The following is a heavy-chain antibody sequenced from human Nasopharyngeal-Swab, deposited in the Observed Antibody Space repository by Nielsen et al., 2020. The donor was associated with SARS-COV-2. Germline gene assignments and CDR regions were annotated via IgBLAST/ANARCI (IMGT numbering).Heavy chain of an antibody. V-gene: IGHV3-48*03. CDR1: GFTFSSYA. CDR3: ASRYCSSTSCRDYYYGMDV. Sequence: GGSLRLSCAASGFTFSSYAMNWVRQAPGKGLEWVSYISSSGSTIYYADSVKGRFTISRDNAKNSLYLQMNSLRAEDTAVYYCASRYCSSTSCRDYYYGMDVWGQGTTVTVSS. CDR2: ISSSGSTI. J-gene: IGHJ6*02. D-gene: IGHD2-2*01.